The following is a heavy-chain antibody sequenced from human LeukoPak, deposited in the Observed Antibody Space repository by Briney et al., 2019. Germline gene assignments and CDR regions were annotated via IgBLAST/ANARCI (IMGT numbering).Heavy chain of an antibody. J-gene: IGHJ4*02. V-gene: IGHV4-34*01. Sequence: SETLSLTCAVYGGSFSGDFWSWIRQSPGKGLEWIGEINHGGSTNYNPSLKSRGTISVDTSKNQFSLKLTSVTAADTAVYYCARGRPSSKTPFDYWGQGTLVTVSS. CDR2: INHGGST. CDR3: ARGRPSSKTPFDY. CDR1: GGSFSGDF. D-gene: IGHD4-11*01.